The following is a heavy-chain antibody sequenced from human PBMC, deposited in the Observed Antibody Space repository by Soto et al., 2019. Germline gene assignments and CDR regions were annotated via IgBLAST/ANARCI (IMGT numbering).Heavy chain of an antibody. Sequence: QVQLQETGPGLVKPSETLSLTCSVSGASVSGYYWSWIRQTPGKGLEWIGNIHNSGTSKYNPSLKSRVTISLDTSKNEFSLKITSVTPADTAVYYCTRGSQWLRSDNWFDPWGQGNLVTVSS. D-gene: IGHD5-12*01. CDR1: GASVSGYY. CDR2: IHNSGTS. CDR3: TRGSQWLRSDNWFDP. V-gene: IGHV4-59*02. J-gene: IGHJ5*02.